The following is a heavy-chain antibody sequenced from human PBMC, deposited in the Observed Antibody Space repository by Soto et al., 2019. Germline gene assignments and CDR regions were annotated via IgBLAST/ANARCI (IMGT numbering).Heavy chain of an antibody. D-gene: IGHD2-15*01. CDR3: ARGGYCSGGSCYGMDV. J-gene: IGHJ6*02. CDR2: IYHSGST. V-gene: IGHV4-30-2*01. Sequence: SETLSLTCGVAGGSSSSGGYSWSWIRQPPGKGLEWIGYIYHSGSTYYNPPLKSRVTISVDRSKNQFSLKLSSVTAADTAVYYCARGGYCSGGSCYGMDVWGQGTTVTVSS. CDR1: GGSSSSGGYS.